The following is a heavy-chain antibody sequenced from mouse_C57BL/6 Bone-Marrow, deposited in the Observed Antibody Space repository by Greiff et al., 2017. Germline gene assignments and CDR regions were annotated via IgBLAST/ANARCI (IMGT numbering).Heavy chain of an antibody. V-gene: IGHV1-81*01. CDR2: IYPRSGNT. CDR3: ARRYYGSSYWYFDV. J-gene: IGHJ1*03. CDR1: GYTFTSYG. D-gene: IGHD1-1*01. Sequence: QVQLQQSGAELARPGASVKLSCKASGYTFTSYGISWVKQRTGQGLEWIGEIYPRSGNTYYNEKFKGKATLTADKSSSTAYMELRSLTSEDSAVXFVARRYYGSSYWYFDVWGTGTTVTVSS.